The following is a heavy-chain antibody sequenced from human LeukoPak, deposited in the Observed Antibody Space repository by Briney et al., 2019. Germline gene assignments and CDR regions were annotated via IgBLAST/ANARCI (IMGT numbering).Heavy chain of an antibody. J-gene: IGHJ3*02. Sequence: SETLSLTCTVSGGSISSSSYYWRWIRQPPGKGLEWIGYIYYSGSTNYNPSLKSRVTISVDTSKNQFSLKLSSVTAADTAVYYCARVSSGAFDIWGQGTMVTVSS. CDR1: GGSISSSSYY. D-gene: IGHD3-10*01. CDR2: IYYSGST. V-gene: IGHV4-61*01. CDR3: ARVSSGAFDI.